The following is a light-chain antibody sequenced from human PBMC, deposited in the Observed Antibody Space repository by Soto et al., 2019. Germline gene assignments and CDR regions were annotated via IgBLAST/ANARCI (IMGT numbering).Light chain of an antibody. V-gene: IGKV4-1*01. CDR3: QQYYTTPFT. CDR2: WAS. J-gene: IGKJ4*01. CDR1: QSILVGSTNNNF. Sequence: DIAMTQSPDSLAVSLGERATINCRSSQSILVGSTNNNFLAWYRQKPGQTPELLIFWASTRGYGVPDRFSGSGSGTDFSLTISRLQPEDVAVYYCQQYYTTPFTFGGGTKVEIK.